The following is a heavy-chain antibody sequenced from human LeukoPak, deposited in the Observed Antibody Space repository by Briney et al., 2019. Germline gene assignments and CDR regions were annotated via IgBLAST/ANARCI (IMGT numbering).Heavy chain of an antibody. D-gene: IGHD3-22*01. Sequence: GGSLRLSCAASGFTFSSYSMNWVRQAPGKGLEWVSSISSSSSSYIYYADSVKGRFTISRDNAKNSLYLQMNSLRAEDTAVYYCARDREDGGYEVPYYFDYWGQGTLVTVSS. CDR1: GFTFSSYS. CDR3: ARDREDGGYEVPYYFDY. J-gene: IGHJ4*02. V-gene: IGHV3-21*01. CDR2: ISSSSSSYI.